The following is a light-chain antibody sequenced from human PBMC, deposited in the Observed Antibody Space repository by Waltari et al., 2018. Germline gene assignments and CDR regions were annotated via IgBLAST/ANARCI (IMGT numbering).Light chain of an antibody. CDR2: SNN. CDR1: SSNIGSNV. J-gene: IGLJ3*02. V-gene: IGLV1-44*01. CDR3: STCDDRLTGVL. Sequence: QSVLTQPPSASGTPGQRVTISCSGGSSNIGSNVVHWYQRLPGTAPRLLIYSNNQRPSGVPAGFSGFYCGTSASLAISELQPDDDADYYCSTCDDRLTGVLFGGGTKVTDL.